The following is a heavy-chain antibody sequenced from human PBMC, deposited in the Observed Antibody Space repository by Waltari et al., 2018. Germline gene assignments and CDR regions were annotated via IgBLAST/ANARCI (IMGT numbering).Heavy chain of an antibody. CDR2: IYHTGVT. CDR3: ARSTVTRYFDY. CDR1: ASSISTDYY. D-gene: IGHD4-4*01. V-gene: IGHV4-38-2*01. Sequence: QVQLQESGPGLVKPSETLSLICAVSASSISTDYYWGWIRQPPGRGLGWNGNIYHTGVTHSHPSLKGRVTMSVETSKNQFSLMLSAVTAADTATYYCARSTVTRYFDYWGQGTLITVSS. J-gene: IGHJ4*02.